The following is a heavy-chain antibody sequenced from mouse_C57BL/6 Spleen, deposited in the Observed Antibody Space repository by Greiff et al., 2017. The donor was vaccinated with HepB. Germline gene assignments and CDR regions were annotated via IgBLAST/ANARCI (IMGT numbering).Heavy chain of an antibody. V-gene: IGHV14-4*01. Sequence: VQLKQSGAELVRPGASVKLSCTASGFNIKDDYMHWVKQRPEQGLEWIGWIDPENGDTEYASKFQGKATITADTSSNTAYLQLSSLTSEDTAVYYCTTFYYGSSYRGFAYWGQGTLVTVSA. CDR2: IDPENGDT. CDR1: GFNIKDDY. J-gene: IGHJ3*01. CDR3: TTFYYGSSYRGFAY. D-gene: IGHD1-1*01.